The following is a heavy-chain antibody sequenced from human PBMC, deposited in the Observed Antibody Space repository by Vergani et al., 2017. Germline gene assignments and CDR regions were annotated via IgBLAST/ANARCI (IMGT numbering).Heavy chain of an antibody. CDR2: IHHSGDT. D-gene: IGHD3-10*01. CDR3: ARHRGSGGFFPSSYFYGMDV. J-gene: IGHJ6*02. V-gene: IGHV4-38-2*01. Sequence: QVQLQESGPGLVKPSETLTLTCDVSDSSIMTNPYWGWFRQSPGKGLEWIGCIHHSGDTHYNSSLKSRVSISIVSSSKFSLSLTSVTAADTAIYCCARHRGSGGFFPSSYFYGMDVWGHGTTVTVSS. CDR1: DSSIMTNPY.